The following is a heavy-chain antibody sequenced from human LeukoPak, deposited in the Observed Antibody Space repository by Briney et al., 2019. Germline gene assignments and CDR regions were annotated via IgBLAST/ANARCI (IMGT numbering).Heavy chain of an antibody. V-gene: IGHV4-34*01. D-gene: IGHD2-15*01. CDR3: ASGYCSGGSCYPRPPTNWFDP. CDR1: GGSFSGYY. CDR2: INHSGST. J-gene: IGHJ5*02. Sequence: PSETLSLTCAVCGGSFSGYYWSLIRQPPGKGLEWIGEINHSGSTNYNPSLKSRVTISVDTSKNQFSLKLSSVTAADTAVYYCASGYCSGGSCYPRPPTNWFDPWGQGTLVTVSS.